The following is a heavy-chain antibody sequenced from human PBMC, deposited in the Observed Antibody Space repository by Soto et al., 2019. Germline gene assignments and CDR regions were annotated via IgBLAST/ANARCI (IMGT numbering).Heavy chain of an antibody. CDR3: ATHRRNFDPYFDY. CDR2: MNPNSGNT. CDR1: GYTFTSYD. J-gene: IGHJ4*02. V-gene: IGHV1-8*01. Sequence: GASVKVSCKASGYTFTSYDINWVRQATGQGLEWMGWMNPNSGNTGYAQKFQGRVTMTRNTSISTAYMELSSLRSEDTAVYYCATHRRNFDPYFDYWGQGTLVTVSS. D-gene: IGHD3-9*01.